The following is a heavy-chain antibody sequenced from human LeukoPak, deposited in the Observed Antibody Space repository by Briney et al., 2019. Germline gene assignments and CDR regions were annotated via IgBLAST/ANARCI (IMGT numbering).Heavy chain of an antibody. CDR2: INHSQST. CDR3: ARGLLMVYANNWFDP. Sequence: SETLSLTCAVPGGSFSDSYWTWIRQSPGKGLEWVGEINHSQSTNYNPYLKSRVTISVDPSKNEFSLRLSSVTAADTAVYYCARGLLMVYANNWFDPWGQGTLVTVSS. CDR1: GGSFSDSY. J-gene: IGHJ5*02. D-gene: IGHD2-8*01. V-gene: IGHV4-34*01.